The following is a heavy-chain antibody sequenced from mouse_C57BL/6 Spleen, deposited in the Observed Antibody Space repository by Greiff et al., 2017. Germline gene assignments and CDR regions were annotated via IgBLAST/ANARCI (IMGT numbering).Heavy chain of an antibody. CDR2: INPNNGGT. V-gene: IGHV1-26*01. J-gene: IGHJ3*01. CDR3: VRLSYYGSRGLAY. CDR1: GYTFTDYY. D-gene: IGHD1-1*01. Sequence: VQLQQSGPELVKPGASVKISCKASGYTFTDYYMNWVKQSHGKSLEWIGDINPNNGGTSYNQKFKGKATLTVDKSSSTAYMELRSLTSEDSAVYYCVRLSYYGSRGLAYWGQGTLVTVSA.